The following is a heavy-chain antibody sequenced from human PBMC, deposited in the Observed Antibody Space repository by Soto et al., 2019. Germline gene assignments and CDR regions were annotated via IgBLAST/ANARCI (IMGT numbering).Heavy chain of an antibody. CDR3: ATTRDRIVVVPAAIPSYYGMDV. CDR2: IYPGDSDT. D-gene: IGHD2-2*02. V-gene: IGHV5-51*01. J-gene: IGHJ6*02. Sequence: GESLKISCKGSGYSFTSYWIGWVRQMPGKGLEWMGIIYPGDSDTRYSPSFQGQVTIPANKSISTAYLQWSSLKASDTAMYYCATTRDRIVVVPAAIPSYYGMDVWGQGTTVTVSS. CDR1: GYSFTSYW.